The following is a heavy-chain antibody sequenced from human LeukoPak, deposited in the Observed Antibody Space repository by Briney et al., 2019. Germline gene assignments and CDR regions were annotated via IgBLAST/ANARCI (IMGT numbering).Heavy chain of an antibody. CDR3: AKTVRYFGWLLSPFDY. J-gene: IGHJ4*02. V-gene: IGHV3-30*18. D-gene: IGHD3-9*01. Sequence: GGSLRLYCAASAFTFSSYGMHRLRQAPGNGLEWVAAISYDGSNKYYADYVKGRFTISRDNSKNTLYLQMNRRRGEDTAVYYCAKTVRYFGWLLSPFDYWGQGNLVTVSS. CDR2: ISYDGSNK. CDR1: AFTFSSYG.